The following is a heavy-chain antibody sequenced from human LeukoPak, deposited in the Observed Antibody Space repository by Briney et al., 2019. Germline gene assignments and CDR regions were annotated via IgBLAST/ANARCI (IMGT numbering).Heavy chain of an antibody. CDR2: IYYSGST. CDR3: ARDHHGSGSYGAYYYGMDV. CDR1: GGSMSSYD. D-gene: IGHD3-10*01. V-gene: IGHV4-59*12. J-gene: IGHJ6*02. Sequence: SETLSLTCTVSGGSMSSYDWSWIRQPPGKGLEWVGYIYYSGSTYYNPSLKSRVTISVDTYKNQFSLKLSSVTAADTAVYYCARDHHGSGSYGAYYYGMDVWGQGTTVTASS.